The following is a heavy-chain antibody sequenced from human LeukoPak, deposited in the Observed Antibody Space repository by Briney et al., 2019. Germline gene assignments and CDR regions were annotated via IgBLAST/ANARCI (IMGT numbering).Heavy chain of an antibody. CDR1: GGSFSGYY. CDR2: INHSGTT. D-gene: IGHD3-3*01. V-gene: IGHV4-34*01. Sequence: SETLSLTCAVYGGSFSGYYWSWIRQPPEKGLEWIGEINHSGTTNSNPSLKSRVTISVDTSEDQFSLKLSSVTAADTAVYYCARTQVWSGYYPYYFDYWGQGALVTVSS. CDR3: ARTQVWSGYYPYYFDY. J-gene: IGHJ4*02.